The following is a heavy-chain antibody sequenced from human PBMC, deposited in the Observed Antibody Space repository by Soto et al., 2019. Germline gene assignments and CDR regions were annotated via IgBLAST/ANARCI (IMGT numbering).Heavy chain of an antibody. CDR1: GGSISSYY. CDR3: ARNSPSPLGEPDAFDI. Sequence: SETMSLTCTVSGGSISSYYWSWIRQPPGKGLEWIGYIYYSGSTNYNPSLKSRVTISVDTFKYQFSLKMSSVTAADTSLYYCARNSPSPLGEPDAFDIWGQGTMVTVSS. V-gene: IGHV4-59*01. CDR2: IYYSGST. D-gene: IGHD3-16*01. J-gene: IGHJ3*02.